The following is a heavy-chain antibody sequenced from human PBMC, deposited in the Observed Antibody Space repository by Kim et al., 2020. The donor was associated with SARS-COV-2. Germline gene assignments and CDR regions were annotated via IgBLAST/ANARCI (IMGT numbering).Heavy chain of an antibody. V-gene: IGHV4-59*01. CDR3: ARDRGFGGVIVFDY. J-gene: IGHJ4*02. D-gene: IGHD3-16*02. Sequence: NPSLKSRVTISVDTSKNQFSLKLSSVTAADTAVYYCARDRGFGGVIVFDYWGQGTLVTVSS.